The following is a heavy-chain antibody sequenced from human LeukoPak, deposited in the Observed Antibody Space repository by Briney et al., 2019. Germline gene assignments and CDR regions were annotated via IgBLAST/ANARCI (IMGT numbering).Heavy chain of an antibody. D-gene: IGHD3-10*01. J-gene: IGHJ4*02. CDR2: VKQDGSET. Sequence: PGGSLRLSCAASGFTFSNYWMTWVRQAPGKGLEWVANVKQDGSETYYMDSLRGRFTISRDNAKNSLYLQMNSLRAEDTAVYYCARDLRFREDFWGQGTLVTVSS. CDR3: ARDLRFREDF. V-gene: IGHV3-7*01. CDR1: GFTFSNYW.